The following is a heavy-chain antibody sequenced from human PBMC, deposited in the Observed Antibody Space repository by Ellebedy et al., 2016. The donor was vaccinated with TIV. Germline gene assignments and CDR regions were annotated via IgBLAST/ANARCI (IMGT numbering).Heavy chain of an antibody. CDR3: ASEYGSGIDAFDI. D-gene: IGHD3-10*01. J-gene: IGHJ3*02. CDR2: INPSGGST. Sequence: ASVKVSXKASGYTFTSYYMHWVRQAPGQGLEWMGIINPSGGSTSYAQKFQGRVTMTRDTSTSTVYMELSSLRSEDTAVYYCASEYGSGIDAFDIWGQGTMVTVSS. V-gene: IGHV1-46*01. CDR1: GYTFTSYY.